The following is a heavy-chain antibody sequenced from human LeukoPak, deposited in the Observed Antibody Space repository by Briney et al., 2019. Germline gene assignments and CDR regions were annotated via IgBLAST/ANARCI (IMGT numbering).Heavy chain of an antibody. CDR2: VYYSGST. CDR1: GGSVSSTRYY. D-gene: IGHD3-22*01. CDR3: ARGPSYYYDSSGYYYDY. V-gene: IGHV4-39*07. J-gene: IGHJ4*02. Sequence: SETLSLTCTVSGGSVSSTRYYWGWIRQPPGKGLEWIGNVYYSGSTYYNPSLKSRVTISIDTSKNQFSLRLNSLTAADTAVYYCARGPSYYYDSSGYYYDYWGQGTLVTVSS.